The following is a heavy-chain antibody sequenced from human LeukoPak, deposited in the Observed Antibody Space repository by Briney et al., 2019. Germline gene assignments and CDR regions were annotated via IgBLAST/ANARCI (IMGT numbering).Heavy chain of an antibody. Sequence: ASVKVSCKASGGTFSSYAISWVRQAPGQGLEWMGGIIPIFGTANYAQKFQGRVTITADESTSTAYMELSSLRSEDTAVYYCASEAATGYYFDYWGQGTPVTVSS. V-gene: IGHV1-69*13. D-gene: IGHD2-15*01. CDR1: GGTFSSYA. CDR2: IIPIFGTA. CDR3: ASEAATGYYFDY. J-gene: IGHJ4*02.